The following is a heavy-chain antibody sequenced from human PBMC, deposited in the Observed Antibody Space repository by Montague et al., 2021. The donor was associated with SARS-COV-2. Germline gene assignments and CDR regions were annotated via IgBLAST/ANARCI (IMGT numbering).Heavy chain of an antibody. CDR3: ARSHDYRGNDYFDS. V-gene: IGHV4-34*01. Sequence: SETLSLTCAVYAGSLSGFYWTWIRQAPGKGLEWVGEITQGGSTSYSPALKSRLTISLDTSKNQFSLKLDSVTAADTATYYCARSHDYRGNDYFDSWGQGALVIVSS. D-gene: IGHD4-23*01. J-gene: IGHJ4*02. CDR2: ITQGGST. CDR1: AGSLSGFY.